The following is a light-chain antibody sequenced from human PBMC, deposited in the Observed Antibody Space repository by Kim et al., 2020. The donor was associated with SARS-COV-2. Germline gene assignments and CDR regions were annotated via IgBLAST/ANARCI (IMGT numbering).Light chain of an antibody. V-gene: IGKV1-39*01. CDR3: QQTYTTPYA. J-gene: IGKJ2*01. Sequence: GDRVTITCRASQSIASHLNWYQQKPGKAPKVLIYAASSLQSEVPSRFSGSGSGTDFTLTITNLQPEDSGTYYCQQTYTTPYAFGLGTKL. CDR2: AAS. CDR1: QSIASH.